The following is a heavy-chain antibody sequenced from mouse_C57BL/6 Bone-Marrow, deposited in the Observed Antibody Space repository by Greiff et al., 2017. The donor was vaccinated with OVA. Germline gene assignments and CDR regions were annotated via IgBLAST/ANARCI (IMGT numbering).Heavy chain of an antibody. CDR3: ARDASYSYGSLWYFDV. D-gene: IGHD1-1*01. V-gene: IGHV7-1*01. CDR2: SRNKANDYTT. CDR1: GFTFSDFY. J-gene: IGHJ1*03. Sequence: EVQLMESGGGLVQSGRSLRLSCATSGFTFSDFYMEWVRQAPGKGLEWIAASRNKANDYTTEYSASVKGRFIVSRDTSQSILYLQMNALRAEDTAIYYCARDASYSYGSLWYFDVWGTGTTVTVSS.